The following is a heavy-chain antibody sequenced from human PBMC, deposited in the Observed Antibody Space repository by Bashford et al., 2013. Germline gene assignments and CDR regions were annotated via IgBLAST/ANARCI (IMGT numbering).Heavy chain of an antibody. J-gene: IGHJ2*01. V-gene: IGHV1-2*02. D-gene: IGHD2-21*02. Sequence: WVRQAPGQGLEWMGWINPDRGGTKYAQNFQGRVSMNRDTSIGAVYMELASLISDDTAVYYCAKDYCAGDCASFFDLWGRGTLVTVSS. CDR2: INPDRGGT. CDR3: AKDYCAGDCASFFDL.